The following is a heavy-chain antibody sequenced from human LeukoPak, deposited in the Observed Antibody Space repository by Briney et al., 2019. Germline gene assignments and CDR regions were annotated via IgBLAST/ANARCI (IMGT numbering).Heavy chain of an antibody. CDR1: GFTFSSCG. V-gene: IGHV3-33*01. J-gene: IGHJ4*02. CDR3: ATGIAATPDY. CDR2: IWYDGSNK. Sequence: GGSLRLSCAASGFTFSSCGMHWVRQAPGKGLEWVAVIWYDGSNKYYADSVKGRFTISRDNSKNTLYLQMNSLRAEDTAVYYCATGIAATPDYWGQGTLVTVSS. D-gene: IGHD6-13*01.